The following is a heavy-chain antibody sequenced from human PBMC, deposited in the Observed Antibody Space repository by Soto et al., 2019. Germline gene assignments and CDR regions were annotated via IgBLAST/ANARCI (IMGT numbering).Heavy chain of an antibody. CDR3: ARAPGQQPDY. J-gene: IGHJ4*02. Sequence: PSETLALTCAVYGGSFCGYYWSWIRQPPGKGLEWIGEINHSGSTNYNPSLKSRVTISADKSISTAYLQWSSLKASDTAMYYCARAPGQQPDYWGQGTLVTVSS. CDR1: GGSFCGYY. D-gene: IGHD6-13*01. CDR2: INHSGST. V-gene: IGHV4-34*01.